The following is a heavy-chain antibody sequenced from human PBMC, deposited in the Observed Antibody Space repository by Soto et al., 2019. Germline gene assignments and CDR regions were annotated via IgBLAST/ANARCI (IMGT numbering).Heavy chain of an antibody. V-gene: IGHV3-64*01. CDR3: ARLTSYYDFWSGYFPDY. CDR1: GFTFSSYA. Sequence: EVQLVESGGGLVQPGGSLRLSCAASGFTFSSYAMHWVRQAPGKGLEYVSAISSNGGSTYYANSVKGRFTISRDNSKHTLYLQMGSLRAEDMAVYYCARLTSYYDFWSGYFPDYWGQGTLVTVSS. J-gene: IGHJ4*02. CDR2: ISSNGGST. D-gene: IGHD3-3*01.